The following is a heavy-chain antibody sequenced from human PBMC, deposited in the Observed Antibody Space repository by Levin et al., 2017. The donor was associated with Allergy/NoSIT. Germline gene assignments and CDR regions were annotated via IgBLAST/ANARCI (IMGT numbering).Heavy chain of an antibody. CDR2: ISYDGSNK. D-gene: IGHD1-7*01. Sequence: GGSLRLSCAASGFTFSSYAMHWVRQAPGKGLEWVAVISYDGSNKYYADSVKGRFTISRDNSKNTLYLQMNSLRAEDTAVYYCAREGPNWNSGGVDYWGQGTLVTVSS. V-gene: IGHV3-30-3*01. CDR3: AREGPNWNSGGVDY. CDR1: GFTFSSYA. J-gene: IGHJ4*02.